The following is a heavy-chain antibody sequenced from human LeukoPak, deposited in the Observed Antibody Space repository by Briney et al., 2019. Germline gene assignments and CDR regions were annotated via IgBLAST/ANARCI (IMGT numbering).Heavy chain of an antibody. CDR1: GFTFSSYG. V-gene: IGHV3-30*18. J-gene: IGHJ6*02. CDR3: AKEQRSFEDYYYYYGMDV. CDR2: TSYDGSNK. D-gene: IGHD3-9*01. Sequence: GGSLRLSCAASGFTFSSYGMHWVRQAPGKGLEWVAVTSYDGSNKYYADSVKGRFTISRDNSKNTLYLQMNSLRAEDTAVYYCAKEQRSFEDYYYYYGMDVWGQGTTVTVSS.